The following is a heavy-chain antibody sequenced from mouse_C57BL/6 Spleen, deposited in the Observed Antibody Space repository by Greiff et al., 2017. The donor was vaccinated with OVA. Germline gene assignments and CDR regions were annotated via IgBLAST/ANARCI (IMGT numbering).Heavy chain of an antibody. Sequence: EVKLMESGGGLVQPGESLKLSCESNEYEFPSHDMSWVRKTPEKRLELVAAINSDGGSTYYPDTMERRFIISRDNTKKTLYLQMSSLRSEDTALYYCARQGGNYDAMDYWGQGTSVTVSS. CDR3: ARQGGNYDAMDY. CDR1: EYEFPSHD. CDR2: INSDGGST. D-gene: IGHD2-1*01. V-gene: IGHV5-2*01. J-gene: IGHJ4*01.